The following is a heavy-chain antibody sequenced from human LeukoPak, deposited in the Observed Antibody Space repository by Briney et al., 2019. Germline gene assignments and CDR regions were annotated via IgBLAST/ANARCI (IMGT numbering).Heavy chain of an antibody. D-gene: IGHD6-13*01. CDR2: INPNSGGT. J-gene: IGHJ4*02. Sequence: GASVKVSCKASGYTFTGYYMHWVRQASGQGLEWMGWINPNSGGTNYAQKFQGRVTMTRDTSISTAYMELSRLRSDDTAVYYCAPSIAAAVPVLVWGQGTLVTVSS. CDR1: GYTFTGYY. CDR3: APSIAAAVPVLV. V-gene: IGHV1-2*02.